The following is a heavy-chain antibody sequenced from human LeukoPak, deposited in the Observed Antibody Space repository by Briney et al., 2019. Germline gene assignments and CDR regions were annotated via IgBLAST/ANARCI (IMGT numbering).Heavy chain of an antibody. V-gene: IGHV3-9*01. CDR3: AKDRHNYYYYGMDV. J-gene: IGHJ6*02. CDR2: ISWNSGGI. Sequence: GGSLRLSCAASGFTFDDYAMHWVRQAPGKGLEWVSGISWNSGGIDYADSVKGRFTISRDNAKDSLYLQMNSLRPEDTALYYCAKDRHNYYYYGMDVWGQGTTVTVSS. CDR1: GFTFDDYA.